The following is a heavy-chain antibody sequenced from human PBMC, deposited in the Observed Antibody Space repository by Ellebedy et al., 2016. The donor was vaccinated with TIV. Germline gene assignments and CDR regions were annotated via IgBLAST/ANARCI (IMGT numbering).Heavy chain of an antibody. CDR3: ARVEVGGLCDY. CDR1: GYTFTSYG. V-gene: IGHV1-18*01. J-gene: IGHJ4*02. Sequence: AASVKVSCKASGYTFTSYGISWVRQAPGQGLEWMGWISAYNGNTNYAQKLQGRVTMTTDTSTSTAYMELRRLRSDDTAVYYCARVEVGGLCDYWGQGTLVTVSS. CDR2: ISAYNGNT. D-gene: IGHD2-15*01.